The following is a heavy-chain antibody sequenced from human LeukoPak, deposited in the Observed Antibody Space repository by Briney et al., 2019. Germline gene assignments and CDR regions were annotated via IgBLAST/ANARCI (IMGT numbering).Heavy chain of an antibody. CDR1: GFTFSSYW. CDR3: ARDGGTSGWTEYGEGYFDY. V-gene: IGHV3-7*01. J-gene: IGHJ4*02. Sequence: QSGGSLRLSCAASGFTFSSYWMSWVRQAPGKGLEWVANIKQDGSEKYYVDSVKGRFTISRDNAKNSLYLQMNSLRAEDTAVYYCARDGGTSGWTEYGEGYFDYWGQGTLVTVSS. D-gene: IGHD6-19*01. CDR2: IKQDGSEK.